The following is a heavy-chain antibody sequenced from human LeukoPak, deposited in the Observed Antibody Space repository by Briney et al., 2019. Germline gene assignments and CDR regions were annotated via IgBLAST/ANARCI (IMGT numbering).Heavy chain of an antibody. Sequence: PGGSLLLSCSVSGFTLMGDYMSWVRPAPGKGLEWVSVIYSGGSTYYADSVKGRFTISRDNSKNTLYLQMNSLRVEDTAVYYCARHDWFDPWGQGTLVTVSS. J-gene: IGHJ5*02. CDR3: ARHDWFDP. CDR1: GFTLMGDY. CDR2: IYSGGST. V-gene: IGHV3-53*01.